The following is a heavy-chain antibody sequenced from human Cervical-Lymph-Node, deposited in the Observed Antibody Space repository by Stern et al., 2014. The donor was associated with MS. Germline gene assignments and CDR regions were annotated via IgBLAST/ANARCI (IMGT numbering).Heavy chain of an antibody. D-gene: IGHD5-12*01. Sequence: VQLEESGAEVKKPGASVKVSCKASGYTFTIYGISWVRKAPGQGHAWMGWISAYNGNTNCAQKHPGRVTMTTDTSTSTAYMELRSLRSDDTAVYYCARGGSGYSGMIDYWGQGTLVPVSS. V-gene: IGHV1-18*01. J-gene: IGHJ4*02. CDR1: GYTFTIYG. CDR3: ARGGSGYSGMIDY. CDR2: ISAYNGNT.